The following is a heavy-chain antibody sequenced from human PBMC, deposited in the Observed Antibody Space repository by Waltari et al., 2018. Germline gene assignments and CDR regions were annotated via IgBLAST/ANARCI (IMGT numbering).Heavy chain of an antibody. CDR3: TRGGDDSSWYWRN. Sequence: EVQLVESGGGLVQPGGSLRLSCAASGLPFSNNWMTWVRQAPGKGLEWVANINQDGSEKYSVESVKGRFTISRDNAKNSLYLQLNSLRADDTAVYYCTRGGDDSSWYWRNWGQGTLVTVSS. CDR1: GLPFSNNW. V-gene: IGHV3-7*01. D-gene: IGHD6-13*01. J-gene: IGHJ4*02. CDR2: INQDGSEK.